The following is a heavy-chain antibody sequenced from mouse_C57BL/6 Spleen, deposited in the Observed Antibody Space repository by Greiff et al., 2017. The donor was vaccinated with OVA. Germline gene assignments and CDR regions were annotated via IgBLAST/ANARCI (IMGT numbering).Heavy chain of an antibody. Sequence: QVQLQQSGAELVKPGASVKLSCKASGYTFTSYWMHWVKQRPGRGLEWIGRIDPNSGGTKYNEKFKSKATLTVDKPSSTAYMQLSSLTSEDSAVYYCARGSITTVVAHYYAMDYWGQGTSVTVSS. V-gene: IGHV1-72*01. CDR1: GYTFTSYW. CDR2: IDPNSGGT. D-gene: IGHD1-1*01. J-gene: IGHJ4*01. CDR3: ARGSITTVVAHYYAMDY.